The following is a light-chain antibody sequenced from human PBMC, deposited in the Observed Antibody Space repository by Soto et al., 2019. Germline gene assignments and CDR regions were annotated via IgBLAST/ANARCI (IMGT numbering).Light chain of an antibody. Sequence: DLQMTQSPSSLSASVGERVTITCRASQSVSSYLNWYQQKPGKAPKLLIYAASSLEGGVPSRFSGGGSATDFTLNISSLQPEDFATYYCQQSYSNSWTFGQGTKVEIK. J-gene: IGKJ1*01. CDR3: QQSYSNSWT. CDR2: AAS. CDR1: QSVSSY. V-gene: IGKV1-39*01.